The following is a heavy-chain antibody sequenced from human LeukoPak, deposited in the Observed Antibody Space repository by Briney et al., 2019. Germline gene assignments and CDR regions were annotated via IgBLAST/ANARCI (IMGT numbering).Heavy chain of an antibody. CDR3: ARHFAYSSSSYFDY. J-gene: IGHJ4*02. CDR2: VYYTGST. CDR1: GGSASNYY. Sequence: SETLFRTCSVSGGSASNYYWSWIRQPPGKGLEWIGYVYYTGSTNYNPSLKSRVTMFEDKSKNQFSLRLYSVTVADTAVYYCARHFAYSSSSYFDYWGQGTLVTVSS. V-gene: IGHV4-59*08. D-gene: IGHD6-6*01.